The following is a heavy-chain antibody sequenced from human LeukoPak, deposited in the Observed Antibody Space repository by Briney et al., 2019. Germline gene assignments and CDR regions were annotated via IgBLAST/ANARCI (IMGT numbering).Heavy chain of an antibody. Sequence: GGSLRLSCAASGFTFSSYGMHWVRQAPGKGLEWVAFIRYDGSNKYYADSVKGRFTISRDNSKNTLYLQMNSLRAEDTAVYCCAKSDYYDILTGYSAPDYWGQGTLVTVSS. CDR2: IRYDGSNK. D-gene: IGHD3-9*01. J-gene: IGHJ4*02. CDR3: AKSDYYDILTGYSAPDY. CDR1: GFTFSSYG. V-gene: IGHV3-30*02.